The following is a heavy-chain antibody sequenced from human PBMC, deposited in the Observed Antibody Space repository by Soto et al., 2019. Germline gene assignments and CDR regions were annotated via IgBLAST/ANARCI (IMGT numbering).Heavy chain of an antibody. D-gene: IGHD2-2*01. CDR1: GGSISSGDYY. CDR3: ARDGVPAPNYYYYGMDV. Sequence: NPSETLSLTCTVSGGSISSGDYYWSWIRQPPGKGLEWIGYIYYSGSTYYNPSLKSRVTISVDTSKNQFSLKLSSVTAADTAVYYCARDGVPAPNYYYYGMDVWGQGTTVTVSS. J-gene: IGHJ6*02. CDR2: IYYSGST. V-gene: IGHV4-30-4*01.